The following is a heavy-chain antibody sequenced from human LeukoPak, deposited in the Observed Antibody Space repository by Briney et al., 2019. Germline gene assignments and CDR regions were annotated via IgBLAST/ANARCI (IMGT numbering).Heavy chain of an antibody. V-gene: IGHV3-21*01. Sequence: GGSLRLSCAASGFTFSSYSMNWVRQAPGKGLEWVSSISSSSSYIYYADSVKGRFTISRDNAKNSLYLQMNSLRDEDTAVYYCARGGGSGRWGSAFDMWGQGTMVTVSS. CDR3: ARGGGSGRWGSAFDM. CDR1: GFTFSSYS. D-gene: IGHD6-19*01. J-gene: IGHJ3*02. CDR2: ISSSSSYI.